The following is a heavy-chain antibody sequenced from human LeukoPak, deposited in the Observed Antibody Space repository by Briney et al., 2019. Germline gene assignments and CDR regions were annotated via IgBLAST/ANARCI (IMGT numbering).Heavy chain of an antibody. CDR2: IWYDGSNK. J-gene: IGHJ4*02. V-gene: IGHV3-33*01. D-gene: IGHD5-18*01. Sequence: PGRSLRLSCAASGFTFSRYGMHWVRQAPGKGLEGVAVIWYDGSNKNYVDSVKGRFTISRDNAKNTLYLQMNSLRAEDTAVYYCARVDGAMGSLDYWGQGMLVTVSS. CDR3: ARVDGAMGSLDY. CDR1: GFTFSRYG.